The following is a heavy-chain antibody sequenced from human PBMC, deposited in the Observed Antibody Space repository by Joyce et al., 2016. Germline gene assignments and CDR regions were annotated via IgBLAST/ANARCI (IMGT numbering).Heavy chain of an antibody. CDR3: ARSLLRFLEWLEIDY. J-gene: IGHJ4*02. Sequence: QVQLVQSGAEVKKPGASVKVSCTAAGYTFTGYFMHWVRQAPGQGLEWMGRINPNSGGTNYAQKFQGRVTMTRDTSISTAYMELSRLRSDDTAVYYCARSLLRFLEWLEIDYWGQGTLVTVSS. CDR2: INPNSGGT. D-gene: IGHD3-3*01. V-gene: IGHV1-2*06. CDR1: GYTFTGYF.